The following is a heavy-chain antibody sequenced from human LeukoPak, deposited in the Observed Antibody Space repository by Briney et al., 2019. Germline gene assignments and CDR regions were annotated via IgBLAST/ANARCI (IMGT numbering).Heavy chain of an antibody. CDR1: GDSISRYY. D-gene: IGHD5-18*01. CDR2: VYSGGGT. Sequence: PSETLSLTCSVSGDSISRYYWSWIRQPPGKGLEWIGYVYSGGGTTYNPSLKSRVTISVDTSKNHFSLKLRSVTAADTAVYYCATCGNTYGSAYFDYWGPGTLVTVSS. J-gene: IGHJ4*02. CDR3: ATCGNTYGSAYFDY. V-gene: IGHV4-59*08.